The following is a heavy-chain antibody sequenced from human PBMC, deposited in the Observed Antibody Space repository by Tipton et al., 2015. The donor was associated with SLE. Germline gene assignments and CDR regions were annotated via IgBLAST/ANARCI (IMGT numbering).Heavy chain of an antibody. J-gene: IGHJ6*03. CDR2: IYYSGST. CDR1: GSSISSSSYY. Sequence: TLSLTCTVSGSSISSSSYYWGWIRQPPGKGLEWIGSIYYSGSTYYNPSLKSRVTISVDTSKNQFSLKLSSVTAADTAVYYCARGRAAADLYYYYYYMDVWGKGTTVTVSS. V-gene: IGHV4-39*07. D-gene: IGHD6-13*01. CDR3: ARGRAAADLYYYYYYMDV.